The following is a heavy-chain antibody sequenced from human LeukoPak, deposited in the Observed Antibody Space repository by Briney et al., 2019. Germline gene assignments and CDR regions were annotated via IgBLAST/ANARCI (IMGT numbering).Heavy chain of an antibody. J-gene: IGHJ5*02. D-gene: IGHD3-22*01. V-gene: IGHV1-2*02. CDR2: INPNSGGT. Sequence: ASVKVSCKASGYTFTGYYMHWVRQAPGQGLEWMGWINPNSGGTNYAQKFQGRVTMTRDTSISTAYMELSRLRSDDTAVYYCARNYYDSSGPPFWFDPWGQGTPVTVSS. CDR1: GYTFTGYY. CDR3: ARNYYDSSGPPFWFDP.